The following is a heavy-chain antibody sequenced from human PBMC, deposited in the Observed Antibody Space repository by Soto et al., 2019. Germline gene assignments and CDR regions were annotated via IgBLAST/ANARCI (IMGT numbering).Heavy chain of an antibody. CDR2: INGVNDNT. CDR1: GYSFNGYA. Sequence: QVQLVQSGAEVKKPGASVRVSCKASGYSFNGYAKHWVRQAPGQRLEWMGCINGVNDNTQYSQKFQDRDTFTRDTSANTAYMELSSLISEDTAIYYCARGNGSGSWLIDYWGQGTLVTVSS. V-gene: IGHV1-3*01. J-gene: IGHJ4*02. D-gene: IGHD3-10*01. CDR3: ARGNGSGSWLIDY.